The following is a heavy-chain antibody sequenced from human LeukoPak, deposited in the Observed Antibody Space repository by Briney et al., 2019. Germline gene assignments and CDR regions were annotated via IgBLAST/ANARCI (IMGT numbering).Heavy chain of an antibody. D-gene: IGHD6-19*01. CDR2: ISGSGGNT. V-gene: IGHV3-23*01. CDR3: AKEGRAVAALDY. CDR1: GFTFRSYA. Sequence: GGSLRLSCAAHGFTFRSYAMNWVRQAPGKGLEGVSGISGSGGNTYSAESLKGRVTISRDNSKNTLYLQMNSLRAEDTAVYYCAKEGRAVAALDYWGQGTLVTVSS. J-gene: IGHJ4*02.